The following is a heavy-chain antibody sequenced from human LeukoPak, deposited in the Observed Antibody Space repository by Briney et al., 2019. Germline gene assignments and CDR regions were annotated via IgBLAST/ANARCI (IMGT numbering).Heavy chain of an antibody. CDR2: ISGNGVGT. CDR3: ARDLRTVTTSDY. D-gene: IGHD4-17*01. Sequence: GGSLRLSCAASGFTFSDYAMSRVRQAPEKGLEWVSSISGNGVGTYYADSVKGRFTISRDNSKSTLYLQMNSLRAEDTAVFYCARDLRTVTTSDYWGQGTLVTVSS. V-gene: IGHV3-23*01. CDR1: GFTFSDYA. J-gene: IGHJ4*02.